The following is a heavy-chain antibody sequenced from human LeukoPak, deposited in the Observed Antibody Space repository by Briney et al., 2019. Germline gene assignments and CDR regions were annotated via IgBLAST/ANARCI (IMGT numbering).Heavy chain of an antibody. V-gene: IGHV4-59*01. CDR1: GGSISSYY. Sequence: KPSETLSLTCTVSGGSISSYYWSWIRQPPGKGLEWIGYIYYSGSTNYNPSLKSRVTISVDTSKNQFSLKLSSVTAADTAVYYCARHLGGAGANDYWGQGTLVTVSS. CDR3: ARHLGGAGANDY. D-gene: IGHD3-16*01. CDR2: IYYSGST. J-gene: IGHJ4*02.